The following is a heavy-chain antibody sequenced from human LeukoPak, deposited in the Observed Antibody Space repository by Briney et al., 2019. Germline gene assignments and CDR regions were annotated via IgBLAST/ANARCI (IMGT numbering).Heavy chain of an antibody. J-gene: IGHJ4*02. V-gene: IGHV3-48*02. CDR2: ISSSGTAQ. CDR3: ARGVLGGAIDY. CDR1: GFTFTSYG. D-gene: IGHD3-16*01. Sequence: GGSLRLSCAASGFTFTSYGINWVRQAPGKGLEWVSYISSSGTAQDYADSVKGRFTSSRDNAKNSLFLQMNSLRDEDTAVYYCARGVLGGAIDYWGRGTLVTVSS.